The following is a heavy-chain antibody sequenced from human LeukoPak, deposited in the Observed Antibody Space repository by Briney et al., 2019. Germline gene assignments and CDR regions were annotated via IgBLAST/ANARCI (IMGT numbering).Heavy chain of an antibody. D-gene: IGHD3-10*01. J-gene: IGHJ4*02. Sequence: SETLSLTCTVSSGFVSSYYWSWIRQPAGKGLEWIGRIYSSGSTTYNPSLKSRVTMSVDTSKSQFSPKLNSVTAADTAVYYCVRDSGFFASWGQGTLVTVSA. CDR1: SGFVSSYY. V-gene: IGHV4-4*07. CDR2: IYSSGST. CDR3: VRDSGFFAS.